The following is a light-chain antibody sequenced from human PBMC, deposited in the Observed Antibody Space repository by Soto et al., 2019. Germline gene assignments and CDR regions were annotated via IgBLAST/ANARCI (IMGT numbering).Light chain of an antibody. CDR3: QQYDNLLMYT. CDR1: QDISNY. V-gene: IGKV1-33*01. Sequence: DIQMTQSPSSLSASVGDRVTITCQASQDISNYLNWYQQKPGKAPKLLIYDASNWETGVPSRFSGSGSGTDFTFTISSLQPEDISTYYCQQYDNLLMYTFGQGTKLEIK. CDR2: DAS. J-gene: IGKJ2*01.